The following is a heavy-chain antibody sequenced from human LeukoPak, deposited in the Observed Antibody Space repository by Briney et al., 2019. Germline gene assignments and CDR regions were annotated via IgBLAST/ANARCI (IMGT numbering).Heavy chain of an antibody. Sequence: PGGSLRLSCAASGFTVSSNYMSWVRQAPGKGLEWVSVIYSGGSTYYADSVKGRFTISRDNSKNTLYLQMNSLRAEDTAVYYCARDPPYYGSASPPFDYWGQGTLVTVSS. J-gene: IGHJ4*02. V-gene: IGHV3-53*01. CDR3: ARDPPYYGSASPPFDY. CDR2: IYSGGST. CDR1: GFTVSSNY. D-gene: IGHD3-10*01.